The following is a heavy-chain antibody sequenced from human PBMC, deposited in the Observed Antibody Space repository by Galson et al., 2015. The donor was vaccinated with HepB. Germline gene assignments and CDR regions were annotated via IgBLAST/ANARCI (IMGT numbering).Heavy chain of an antibody. Sequence: SLRLSCAASGFTFSSYWMSWVRQAPGKGLEWVANIKQDGSEKHYVDSVKGRFTISRDNAKNSLYLQMNSLRAEDTAVYYCCRGDQEAYCGGDCYSLVDYWGQGTLVTVSS. J-gene: IGHJ4*02. D-gene: IGHD2-21*02. CDR3: CRGDQEAYCGGDCYSLVDY. V-gene: IGHV3-7*03. CDR2: IKQDGSEK. CDR1: GFTFSSYW.